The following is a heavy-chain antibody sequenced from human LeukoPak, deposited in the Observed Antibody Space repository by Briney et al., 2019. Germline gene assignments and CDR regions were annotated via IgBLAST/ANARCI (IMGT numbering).Heavy chain of an antibody. CDR1: GGPTTSRSHY. CDR3: ARLPSSGYPYFEY. Sequence: KTSETLSLTCTVSGGPTTSRSHYWGWIRQPPGKGLEWIGSVYYSGSTYYNPSLKSRVTISVDTSKNQFSLKLTSMTAADTAMYYCARLPSSGYPYFEYWGQGTLVIVSS. CDR2: VYYSGST. D-gene: IGHD3-22*01. V-gene: IGHV4-39*01. J-gene: IGHJ4*02.